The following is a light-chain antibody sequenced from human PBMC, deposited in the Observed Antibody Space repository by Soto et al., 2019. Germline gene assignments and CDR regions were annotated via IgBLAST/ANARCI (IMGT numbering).Light chain of an antibody. V-gene: IGLV1-40*01. J-gene: IGLJ1*01. CDR2: GDK. CDR1: GSNIGAGFD. Sequence: QSVLTQPPSVSGAPRQRVTISCTGSGSNIGAGFDVHWYQQLPGTAPKLLIYGDKNRPSGVPDRFSGSKSGTSASLAITGLQAEDEADYYCQSYDSSLNEVFGTGTKVTVL. CDR3: QSYDSSLNEV.